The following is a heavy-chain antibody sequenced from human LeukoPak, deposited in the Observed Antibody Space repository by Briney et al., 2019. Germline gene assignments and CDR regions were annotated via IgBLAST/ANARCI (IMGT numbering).Heavy chain of an antibody. CDR2: INHGGST. Sequence: PSETLSLTCAVYGGSFSGHYWSWIRQPPGKGLEWIGEINHGGSTNYNPSLKSRVTISIDTSKNQFSLKLSSVTAADTAVYYCARVSSGEMATIAGDYWGQGTLVTVSS. J-gene: IGHJ4*02. CDR1: GGSFSGHY. D-gene: IGHD5-24*01. V-gene: IGHV4-34*01. CDR3: ARVSSGEMATIAGDY.